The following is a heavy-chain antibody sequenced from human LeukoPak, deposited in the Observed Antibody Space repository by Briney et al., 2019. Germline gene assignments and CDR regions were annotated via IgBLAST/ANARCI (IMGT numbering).Heavy chain of an antibody. CDR2: INHSGST. J-gene: IGHJ4*02. D-gene: IGHD6-13*01. CDR1: GGSFSGYY. CDR3: ARLGSSWYSSFDN. V-gene: IGHV4-34*01. Sequence: NPSETLSLTCAVYGGSFSGYYWSWIRQPPGKGLEWIGEINHSGSTNYNPSLKSRVTISVDTSKNQSSLKLNSVTAADTAVYYCARLGSSWYSSFDNWGQGTLVTVSS.